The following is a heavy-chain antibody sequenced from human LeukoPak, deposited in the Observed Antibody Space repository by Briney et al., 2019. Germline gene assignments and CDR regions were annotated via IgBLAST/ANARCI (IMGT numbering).Heavy chain of an antibody. CDR2: ISYDGSNK. CDR3: ARTSGSYPY. CDR1: GFTFSSYA. V-gene: IGHV3-30*04. D-gene: IGHD1-26*01. Sequence: GGSLRLSCAASGFTFSSYAMHWVRQAPGKGLEWVAVISYDGSNKYYADSVKGRFTISRDNSKNTLYLQMNSLRAEDTAVYYCARTSGSYPYWGQGTLVTVSS. J-gene: IGHJ4*02.